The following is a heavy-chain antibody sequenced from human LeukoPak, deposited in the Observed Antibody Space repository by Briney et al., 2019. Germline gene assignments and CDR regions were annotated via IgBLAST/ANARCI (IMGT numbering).Heavy chain of an antibody. CDR2: INPNSGGT. CDR1: GYTFTGYY. CDR3: AREAWELLSCDY. J-gene: IGHJ4*02. D-gene: IGHD1-26*01. V-gene: IGHV1-2*02. Sequence: ASVKVSCKASGYTFTGYYMHWVRQAPGQGLEWMGWINPNSGGTNYARKFQGRVTMTRDTSISTAYMELSRLRSDDTAVYYCAREAWELLSCDYWGQGTLVTVSS.